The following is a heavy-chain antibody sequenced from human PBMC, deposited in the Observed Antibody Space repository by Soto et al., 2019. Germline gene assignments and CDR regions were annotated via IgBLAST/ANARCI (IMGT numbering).Heavy chain of an antibody. CDR1: GFTFSDYY. D-gene: IGHD2-21*02. V-gene: IGHV3-11*01. Sequence: QVQLVESGGGLVKPGGSLRLSCAASGFTFSDYYMSWIRQAPGKGLEWVSYISSSGSTIYYADSVKGRFTISRDNAKNSRSLQMNSLRAEETAVYYWAREWGGGCGGDCLVPFDYWGQGTLVTVSS. J-gene: IGHJ4*02. CDR2: ISSSGSTI. CDR3: AREWGGGCGGDCLVPFDY.